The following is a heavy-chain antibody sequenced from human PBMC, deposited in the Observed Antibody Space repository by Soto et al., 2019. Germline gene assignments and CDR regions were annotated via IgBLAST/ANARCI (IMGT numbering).Heavy chain of an antibody. D-gene: IGHD6-13*01. V-gene: IGHV3-23*01. CDR3: ANFIAAAPMDV. Sequence: PGGSLRLSCVASEFSLSDYSMSWVRQAPGKGLEWISDISSSSSSTYYADSVKGRFTISRDNSKNTLYLQMNSLRAEDTAVYYCANFIAAAPMDVWGKGTTVTVSS. CDR2: ISSSSSST. J-gene: IGHJ6*03. CDR1: EFSLSDYS.